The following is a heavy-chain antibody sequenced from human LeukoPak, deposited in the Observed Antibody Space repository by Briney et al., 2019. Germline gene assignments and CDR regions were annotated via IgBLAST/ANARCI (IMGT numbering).Heavy chain of an antibody. CDR2: IIPIFGTA. V-gene: IGHV1-69*13. CDR1: GGTFSSYT. J-gene: IGHJ4*02. CDR3: ARDGSGSYLRGEGDY. Sequence: VASVKVSCKASGGTFSSYTISWVRQAPGQGLEWMGGIIPIFGTAKYAQNLQGRVTITADESTSIAYMELSSLRSEDTAVYYCARDGSGSYLRGEGDYWGQGTLVTVSS. D-gene: IGHD3-10*01.